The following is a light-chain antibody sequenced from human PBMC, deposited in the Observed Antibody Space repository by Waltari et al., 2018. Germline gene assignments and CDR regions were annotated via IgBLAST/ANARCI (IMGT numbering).Light chain of an antibody. CDR3: QQLKTFPPT. CDR2: ATS. CDR1: QDISNY. V-gene: IGKV1-9*01. Sequence: IHLSQSPSSLSASVGDRVIITCRASQDISNYLAWYQQKPGTAPKLLIYATSTLQSGVPSRFSGSGSGTDFTLTISRLQPEDSATYYCQQLKTFPPTFGQGTKLEIK. J-gene: IGKJ2*01.